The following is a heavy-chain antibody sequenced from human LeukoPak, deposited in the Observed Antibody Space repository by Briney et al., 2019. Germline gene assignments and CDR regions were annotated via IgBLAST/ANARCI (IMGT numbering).Heavy chain of an antibody. Sequence: GGSLRLSCAASGFTFSSYAMHWVRQAPGKGLEWVAVISYDGSNKYYADSVKGRFTISRDNSKNTLYLQMNSLRAEDTAVYYCAKDEESSGGPFGYWGQGTLVTVSS. CDR2: ISYDGSNK. D-gene: IGHD6-19*01. V-gene: IGHV3-30-3*01. CDR1: GFTFSSYA. J-gene: IGHJ4*02. CDR3: AKDEESSGGPFGY.